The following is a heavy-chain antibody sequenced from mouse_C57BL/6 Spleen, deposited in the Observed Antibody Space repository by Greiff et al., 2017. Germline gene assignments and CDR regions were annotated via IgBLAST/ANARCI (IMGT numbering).Heavy chain of an antibody. CDR1: GYTFTSYW. CDR2: IYPGNSDT. J-gene: IGHJ1*03. V-gene: IGHV1-5*01. CDR3: TRSGDYDYDSHWYFDV. Sequence: EVQVVESGTVLARPGASVKMSCKTSGYTFTSYWMHWVKQRPGQGLEWIGAIYPGNSDTSYNQKFKGKAKLTAVTSASTAYMELSSLTNEDSAVYYCTRSGDYDYDSHWYFDVWGTGTTVTVSS. D-gene: IGHD2-4*01.